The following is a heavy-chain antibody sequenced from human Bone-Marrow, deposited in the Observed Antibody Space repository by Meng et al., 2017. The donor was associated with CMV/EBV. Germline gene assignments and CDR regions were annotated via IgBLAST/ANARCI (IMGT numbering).Heavy chain of an antibody. J-gene: IGHJ4*02. CDR2: ISSSGSTI. D-gene: IGHD2-2*01. Sequence: GGSLRLSCAASGFTFSSYEMNWVRQAPGKGLEWVSYISSSGSTIYYADSVKGRFTISRDNAKNSLYLQMNSLRAEDTAVYYCASLYCSSTSCYPNYFAYWGQGQRVNGAS. CDR1: GFTFSSYE. CDR3: ASLYCSSTSCYPNYFAY. V-gene: IGHV3-48*03.